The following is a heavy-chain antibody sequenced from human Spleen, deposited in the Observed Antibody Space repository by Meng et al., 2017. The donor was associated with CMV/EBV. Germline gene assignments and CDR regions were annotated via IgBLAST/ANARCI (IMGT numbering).Heavy chain of an antibody. Sequence: QITLKESGPTLVKPTQTLTLTCPFSGFSLSTSGVGVGWIRQPPGKALEWLALIYWDDDKRYSPSLKSRLTITKDTSKNQVVLTMTNMDPVDTATYYCAHRLSGQWLGYFQHWGQGTLVTVSS. V-gene: IGHV2-5*02. J-gene: IGHJ1*01. CDR2: IYWDDDK. D-gene: IGHD6-19*01. CDR1: GFSLSTSGVG. CDR3: AHRLSGQWLGYFQH.